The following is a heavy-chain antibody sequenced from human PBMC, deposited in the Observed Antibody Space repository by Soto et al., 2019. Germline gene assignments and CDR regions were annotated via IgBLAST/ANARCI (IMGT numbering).Heavy chain of an antibody. CDR1: GFTFSTHG. V-gene: IGHV3-30*18. CDR3: AKDKGPYYDFWSGQRWFDP. CDR2: ISHDGSKK. Sequence: PGGSLRLSFAASGFTFSTHGMHWVRQSPGKGPEWVAVISHDGSKKYYVESVEGRFSISRDNSKSIVHLQMNNVRTEDTAVYYCAKDKGPYYDFWSGQRWFDPWGQGTLVTVSS. J-gene: IGHJ5*02. D-gene: IGHD3-3*01.